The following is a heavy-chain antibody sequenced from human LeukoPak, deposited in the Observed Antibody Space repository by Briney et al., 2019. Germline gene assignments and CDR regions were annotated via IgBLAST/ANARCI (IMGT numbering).Heavy chain of an antibody. J-gene: IGHJ4*02. CDR3: ARSKLDYDFWSGYYGFDY. Sequence: SETLSLTCTVSGGSISSGGYYWSWIRQHPGKGLEWIGYIYYSGSTYYNPSLKSRVTISVDTSKNQFSLKLSSVTAADTAVYYCARSKLDYDFWSGYYGFDYWGQGTLDTVSS. CDR1: GGSISSGGYY. CDR2: IYYSGST. V-gene: IGHV4-31*03. D-gene: IGHD3-3*01.